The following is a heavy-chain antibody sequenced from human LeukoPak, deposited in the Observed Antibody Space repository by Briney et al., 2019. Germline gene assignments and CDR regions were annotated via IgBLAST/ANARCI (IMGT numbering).Heavy chain of an antibody. CDR3: SYSGYNDY. V-gene: IGHV3-49*04. D-gene: IGHD1-14*01. J-gene: IGHJ4*02. CDR1: GFTIGDYA. CDR2: IRSKAYGGTT. Sequence: GGSLRLSCTASGFTIGDYAMSWVRQAPGKGLEWVGFIRSKAYGGTTEYAASVKGRFTISRDDSKSIAYLQMNSLKTEDTAVYYCSYSGYNDYWGQETLVTVSS.